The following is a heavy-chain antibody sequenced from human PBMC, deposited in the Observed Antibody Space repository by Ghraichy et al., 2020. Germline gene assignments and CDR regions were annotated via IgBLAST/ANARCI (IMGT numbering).Heavy chain of an antibody. CDR3: AKDFYDSYSMEEYFQH. D-gene: IGHD2/OR15-2a*01. Sequence: GGSLRLSCAASGFTFSSYAMSWVRQAPGKGLEWVSAISGSGGSTYYADSVKGRFTISRDNSKNTLYLQMNSLRAEDTAVYYCAKDFYDSYSMEEYFQHWGQGTLVTVSS. CDR2: ISGSGGST. V-gene: IGHV3-23*01. J-gene: IGHJ1*01. CDR1: GFTFSSYA.